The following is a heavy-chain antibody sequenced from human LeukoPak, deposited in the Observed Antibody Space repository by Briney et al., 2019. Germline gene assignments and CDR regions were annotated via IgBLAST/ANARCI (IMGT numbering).Heavy chain of an antibody. D-gene: IGHD3-10*01. V-gene: IGHV1-2*02. Sequence: ASVKVSCKASGYTFTGYYMHWVRQAPGQGLEWMGWINPNSGGTNYAQKFQGRVTMTRDTSISTAYMELSRLRSDDTAVYHCARAGLWFGEFQAFDIWGQGTMVTVSS. CDR3: ARAGLWFGEFQAFDI. CDR2: INPNSGGT. CDR1: GYTFTGYY. J-gene: IGHJ3*02.